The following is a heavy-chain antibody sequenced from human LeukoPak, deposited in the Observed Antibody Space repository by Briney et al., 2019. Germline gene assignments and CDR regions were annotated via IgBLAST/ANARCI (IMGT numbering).Heavy chain of an antibody. D-gene: IGHD3-22*01. V-gene: IGHV3-48*02. Sequence: GGSLRLSCAASGFTFSSNWMHWVRQAPGKGLEWVSYISRRSSTIYYADSVKGRFTISRDNAKNSLYLQMNSLRDEDTAVYYCARDIRPADYYDSSGYWDYWGQGTLVTVSS. CDR2: ISRRSSTI. CDR3: ARDIRPADYYDSSGYWDY. J-gene: IGHJ4*02. CDR1: GFTFSSNW.